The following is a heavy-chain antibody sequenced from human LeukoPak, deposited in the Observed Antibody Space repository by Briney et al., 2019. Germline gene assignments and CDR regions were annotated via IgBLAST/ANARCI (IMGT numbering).Heavy chain of an antibody. J-gene: IGHJ4*02. Sequence: GGSLRLSCAASGFTFSSYSMNWVRQAPGKGLEWISYISSTGATIKTADSVKGRFTISRDNVKNSLDLQMTSLRDEDTALYFCARDLVWSSVSYYIDYWGQGTPVTVSS. CDR1: GFTFSSYS. CDR3: ARDLVWSSVSYYIDY. CDR2: ISSTGATI. V-gene: IGHV3-48*02. D-gene: IGHD5/OR15-5a*01.